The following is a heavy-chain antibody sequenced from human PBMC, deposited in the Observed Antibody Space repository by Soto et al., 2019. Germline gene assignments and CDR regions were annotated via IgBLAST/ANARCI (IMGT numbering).Heavy chain of an antibody. V-gene: IGHV3-30*18. D-gene: IGHD3-22*01. Sequence: QVQLVESGGGVVQPGRSLRLSCAASGFTFSSYGIHWVRQAPGKGLEWVAVISYDGSNRYYADSVKGRFTISRDNSKNPLYRPMKSLRAEDRAVYYCAKGGYYDSSGYLGWLDYWGQGTLVTVSS. J-gene: IGHJ4*02. CDR3: AKGGYYDSSGYLGWLDY. CDR1: GFTFSSYG. CDR2: ISYDGSNR.